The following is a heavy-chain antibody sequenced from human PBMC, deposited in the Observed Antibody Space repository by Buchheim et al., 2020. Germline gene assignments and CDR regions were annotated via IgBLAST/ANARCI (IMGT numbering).Heavy chain of an antibody. CDR3: ARRGYYTSGVLNAFDM. V-gene: IGHV5-51*01. J-gene: IGHJ3*02. CDR1: GYNFTNYW. D-gene: IGHD3-10*01. CDR2: IYPSGFDT. Sequence: EVHLVQSGAEVKKPGESLKISCKGSGYNFTNYWIGWVRQMPGKGLEWMGIIYPSGFDTRYSPSFQGRVTISADESISTAYLQWSSLKASDTAIYYCARRGYYTSGVLNAFDMWGQGT.